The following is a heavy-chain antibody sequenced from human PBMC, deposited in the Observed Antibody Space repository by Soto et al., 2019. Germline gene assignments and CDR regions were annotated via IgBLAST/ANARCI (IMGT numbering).Heavy chain of an antibody. V-gene: IGHV1-8*01. D-gene: IGHD3-3*01. CDR1: GYTFTSYD. J-gene: IGHJ5*02. CDR3: ARVEFGVVIISRWFDP. CDR2: MNPNSGNT. Sequence: ASVKVSCKASGYTFTSYDINWVRQATGQGLEWMGWMNPNSGNTGYAQKFQGRVTMTRNTSISTAYMELRSLRSDDTAVYYCARVEFGVVIISRWFDPWGQGTLVTVSS.